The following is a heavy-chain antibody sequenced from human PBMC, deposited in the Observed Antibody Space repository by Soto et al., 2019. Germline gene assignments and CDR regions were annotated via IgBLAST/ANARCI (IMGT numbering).Heavy chain of an antibody. CDR2: INPSGGST. CDR3: ARERTVAGNDY. D-gene: IGHD6-19*01. J-gene: IGHJ4*02. Sequence: ALVKGACKRSGYSMTGYHGRWGIQAPGQGLEWMGIINPSGGSTSYAQKFQGRVTMTRNTSISTAYMELSSLRSEDTAVYYCARERTVAGNDYWGQGTLVTVSS. CDR1: GYSMTGYH. V-gene: IGHV1-46*01.